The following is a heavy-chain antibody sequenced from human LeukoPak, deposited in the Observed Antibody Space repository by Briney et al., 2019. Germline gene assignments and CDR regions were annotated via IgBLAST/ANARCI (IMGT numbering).Heavy chain of an antibody. CDR2: ISTFNGNT. V-gene: IGHV1-18*01. D-gene: IGHD5-24*01. J-gene: IGHJ6*03. CDR1: GYPFSSYS. CDR3: ARARETYYFHYMDV. Sequence: ASVKVSCKASGYPFSSYSISWVRQAPGQGLEWIGWISTFNGNTKYAQKFQGRVTVTIDTSTTTAYMDLRSLRSDDTAVYFCARARETYYFHYMDVWGEGTTVTVSS.